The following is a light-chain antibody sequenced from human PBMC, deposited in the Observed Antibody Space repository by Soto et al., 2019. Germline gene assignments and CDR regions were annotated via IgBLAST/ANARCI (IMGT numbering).Light chain of an antibody. CDR1: TSDVGGYNY. J-gene: IGLJ2*01. Sequence: QSALTQPASVSGSPGQSITISCTGTTSDVGGYNYVSWYQQHPGKAPKLIIYGVSNRPSGISYRFSGSKSGNTASLTIYGLQAEDEADYYCSSYTSSSLEVFGGGTKLTVL. CDR3: SSYTSSSLEV. CDR2: GVS. V-gene: IGLV2-14*01.